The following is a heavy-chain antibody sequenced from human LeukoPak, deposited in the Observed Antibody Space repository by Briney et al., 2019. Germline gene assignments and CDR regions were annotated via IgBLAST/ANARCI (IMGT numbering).Heavy chain of an antibody. CDR3: ARGPRYYGSGSYYKGASFDY. CDR2: INHSGST. CDR1: GGSFSGYY. Sequence: SETLSPTCAVYGGSFSGYYWSWIRQPPGKGLEWIGEINHSGSTNYNPSLKSRVTISVDTSKNQFSLKLSSVTAADTAVYYCARGPRYYGSGSYYKGASFDYWGQGTLVTVSS. V-gene: IGHV4-34*01. J-gene: IGHJ4*02. D-gene: IGHD3-10*01.